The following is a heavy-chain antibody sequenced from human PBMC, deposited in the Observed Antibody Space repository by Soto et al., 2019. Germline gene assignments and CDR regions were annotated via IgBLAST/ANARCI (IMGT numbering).Heavy chain of an antibody. Sequence: SETLSLTCTVSGGSISSGDYYWSWIRQPPGEGREWIGYIYYSGSTYYNPAFTSRVTKSVDTSKNHCSLKLSSVTAADTAVYYCARGREGITGPLYYFDYWGQGPLVTVS. V-gene: IGHV4-30-4*01. D-gene: IGHD1-20*01. CDR3: ARGREGITGPLYYFDY. J-gene: IGHJ4*02. CDR1: GGSISSGDYY. CDR2: IYYSGST.